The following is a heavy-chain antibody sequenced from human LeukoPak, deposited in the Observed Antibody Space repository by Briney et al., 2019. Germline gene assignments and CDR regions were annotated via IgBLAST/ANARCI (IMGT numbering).Heavy chain of an antibody. CDR2: IYTSGST. CDR1: GGSISSYY. Sequence: SETLSLTCTVSGGSISSYYWSWIRQPAGKGLEWIGRIYTSGSTNYNPSLKSRVTMSVDTSKNQFSLKLSSVTAADTAVYYYARWGDLLPDYYYGMDVWGQGTTVTVSS. V-gene: IGHV4-4*07. J-gene: IGHJ6*02. CDR3: ARWGDLLPDYYYGMDV. D-gene: IGHD1-26*01.